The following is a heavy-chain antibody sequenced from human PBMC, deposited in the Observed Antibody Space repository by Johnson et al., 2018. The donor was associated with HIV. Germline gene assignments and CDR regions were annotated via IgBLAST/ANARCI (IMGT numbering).Heavy chain of an antibody. CDR3: TKVGGGGFDI. Sequence: VQLVESGGVVVQPGGSLRLSCAASGFTVTTKYMSWVRQAPGKGLEWVSGINWNGGSTGYADSVKGRFTISRDNAKNSLYLQMSSLTAEDTAVYYCTKVGGGGFDIWGQGTMVTVS. J-gene: IGHJ3*02. CDR2: INWNGGST. D-gene: IGHD2-15*01. CDR1: GFTVTTKY. V-gene: IGHV3-20*04.